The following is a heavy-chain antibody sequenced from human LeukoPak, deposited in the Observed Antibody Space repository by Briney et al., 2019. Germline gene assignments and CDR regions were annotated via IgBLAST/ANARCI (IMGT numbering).Heavy chain of an antibody. CDR2: INPSGGST. CDR1: GYTFTNYY. D-gene: IGHD3-9*01. CDR3: ARRASYDIFAGYSSYFGY. V-gene: IGHV1-46*01. Sequence: EASVTVSFRATGYTFTNYYMHWVQQAPGQGREGMGIINPSGGSTNYPQKFQGRVTMNRDMSTRTVYMELSSLCSEVTGVYYCARRASYDIFAGYSSYFGYWGQGTLVTVSS. J-gene: IGHJ4*02.